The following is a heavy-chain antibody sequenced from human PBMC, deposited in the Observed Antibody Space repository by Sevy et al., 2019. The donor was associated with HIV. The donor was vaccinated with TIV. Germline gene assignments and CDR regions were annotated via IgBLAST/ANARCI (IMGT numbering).Heavy chain of an antibody. CDR2: ISSSSNYI. J-gene: IGHJ3*02. CDR1: GFTFSSYS. CDR3: ARGYCSGTSCSSGRAWVAFDI. Sequence: GGSLRLSCAVSGFTFSSYSMNWVCQAPGKGLEWVSSISSSSNYIYYADSVKGRFTISRDNAKDSLFLQMNRLRAEETAIYYCARGYCSGTSCSSGRAWVAFDIWGQGTMVTVSS. V-gene: IGHV3-21*01. D-gene: IGHD2-15*01.